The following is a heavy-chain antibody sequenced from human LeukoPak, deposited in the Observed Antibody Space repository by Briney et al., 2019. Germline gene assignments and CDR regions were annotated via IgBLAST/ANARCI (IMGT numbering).Heavy chain of an antibody. V-gene: IGHV1-18*01. CDR2: ISAYNGNT. CDR1: GYTFTSYG. CDR3: ARGSLLLWFGELYQNWFDP. D-gene: IGHD3-10*01. J-gene: IGHJ5*02. Sequence: ASVRVSCKASGYTFTSYGISWVRQAPGQGLEWMGWISAYNGNTNYAQKFQGRVTMTRNTSISTAYMELSSLRSEDTAVYYCARGSLLLWFGELYQNWFDPWGQGTLVTVSS.